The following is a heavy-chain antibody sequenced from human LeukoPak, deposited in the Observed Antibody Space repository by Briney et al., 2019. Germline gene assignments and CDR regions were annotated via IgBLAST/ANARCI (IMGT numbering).Heavy chain of an antibody. V-gene: IGHV4-39*01. D-gene: IGHD5-12*01. CDR2: IYYSGST. J-gene: IGHJ6*03. CDR1: SGSISSSSYY. CDR3: ARLATYYHYYYMDV. Sequence: SETLSLTCTVSSGSISSSSYYWGWIRQPPGKGLEWIGSIYYSGSTYYNPSLKSRVTISVDTSKNQFSLKLSSVTAADTAVYYCARLATYYHYYYMDVWGKGTTVTVSS.